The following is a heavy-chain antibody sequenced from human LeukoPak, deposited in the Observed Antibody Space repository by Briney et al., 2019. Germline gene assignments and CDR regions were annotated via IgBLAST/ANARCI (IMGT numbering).Heavy chain of an antibody. CDR1: GGSISSSGYY. Sequence: PSETLSLTCTVSGGSISSSGYYWGWIRQPPGKGLEWIGSISSGGSTHYIPSLKSRVTISVDTSKNQFSLKLSSVTAADTAVYYCARRSYDGSGYYYVDYWGQGTLVIVSS. CDR3: ARRSYDGSGYYYVDY. D-gene: IGHD3-22*01. J-gene: IGHJ4*02. V-gene: IGHV4-39*01. CDR2: ISSGGST.